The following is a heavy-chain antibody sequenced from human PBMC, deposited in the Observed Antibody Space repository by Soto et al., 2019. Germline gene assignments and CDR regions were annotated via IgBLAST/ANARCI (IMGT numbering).Heavy chain of an antibody. CDR2: TYYRSGWYN. V-gene: IGHV6-1*01. CDR3: ARALAVAGTFDY. Sequence: SQTLSLTCAISGDSVSSNSAAWNWIRQSPSRGLEWLGRTYYRSGWYNDYAVSVKSRITISPDTSKNQFFLQLNSVTPEDTAVYYCARALAVAGTFDYWGQGTLVTVSS. J-gene: IGHJ4*02. CDR1: GDSVSSNSAA. D-gene: IGHD6-19*01.